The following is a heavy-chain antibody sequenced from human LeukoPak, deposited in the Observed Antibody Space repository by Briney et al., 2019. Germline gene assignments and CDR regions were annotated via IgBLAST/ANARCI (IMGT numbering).Heavy chain of an antibody. J-gene: IGHJ4*02. CDR1: GGSISSYY. Sequence: SETLSLTCTASGGSISSYYWSWIRQPPGKGLEWIGYIYYSGSTNYNPSLKSRVTISVDTSKNQFSLKLSSVTAADTAVYYCARGRITMVRGVPYFDYWGQGTLVTVSS. CDR2: IYYSGST. V-gene: IGHV4-59*01. CDR3: ARGRITMVRGVPYFDY. D-gene: IGHD3-10*01.